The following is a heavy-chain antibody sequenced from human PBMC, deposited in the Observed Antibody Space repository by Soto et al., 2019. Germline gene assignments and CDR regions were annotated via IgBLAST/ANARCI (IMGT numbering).Heavy chain of an antibody. J-gene: IGHJ6*02. CDR3: AKAPSYPFEPQWLPIHPYYYYYGMDV. CDR2: ISGSGGST. Sequence: EVQLLESGGGLVQPGGSLRLSCAASGFTFSSYAMSWVRQAPGKGLEWVSAISGSGGSTYYADSVKGRFTISRDNSKNTLYLQMNSLRAEDTAVYYCAKAPSYPFEPQWLPIHPYYYYYGMDVWGQGTTVTVSS. CDR1: GFTFSSYA. D-gene: IGHD5-12*01. V-gene: IGHV3-23*01.